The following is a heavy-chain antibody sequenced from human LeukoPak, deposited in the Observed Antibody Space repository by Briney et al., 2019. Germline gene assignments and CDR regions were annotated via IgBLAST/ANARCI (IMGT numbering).Heavy chain of an antibody. J-gene: IGHJ3*02. CDR2: IIPIFGTA. D-gene: IGHD6-19*01. CDR1: GGTFSSYG. CDR3: ARDQAVAGTTDAFDI. Sequence: SVKVSCKASGGTFSSYGIYWVRQAPGQGLEWVGGIIPIFGTAKYEQKFQGRVTITADESTSTAYMELSSLRSEDTAVYYCARDQAVAGTTDAFDIWGQGTMVTVSS. V-gene: IGHV1-69*13.